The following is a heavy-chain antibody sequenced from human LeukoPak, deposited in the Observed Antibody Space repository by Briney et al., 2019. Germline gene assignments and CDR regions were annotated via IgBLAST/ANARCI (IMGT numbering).Heavy chain of an antibody. D-gene: IGHD3-3*01. J-gene: IGHJ4*02. CDR3: TTDTSFWSGYYTLLFDY. Sequence: GGSLRLSCAASGFTFSNAWMSWVRQAPGKGLEWVGRIKSKTDGGTTDYAAPVKGRFTISRDDSKNTLYLQMNSLKTEDTAVYYCTTDTSFWSGYYTLLFDYWGQGTLVTVSS. V-gene: IGHV3-15*01. CDR2: IKSKTDGGTT. CDR1: GFTFSNAW.